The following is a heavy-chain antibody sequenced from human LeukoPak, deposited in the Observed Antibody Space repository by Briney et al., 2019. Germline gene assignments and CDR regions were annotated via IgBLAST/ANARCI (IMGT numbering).Heavy chain of an antibody. CDR1: GGSFSGYY. Sequence: SETLSLTCAVYGGSFSGYYWSWIRQPPGKGLEWIGEINHSGSTNYNPSLKSRVTISVDTSKNQFSLKLSSVTAADTAVYYCARVRYYYGSGSYYRGSAFDYWGQGTPVTVSS. D-gene: IGHD3-10*01. V-gene: IGHV4-34*01. J-gene: IGHJ4*02. CDR3: ARVRYYYGSGSYYRGSAFDY. CDR2: INHSGST.